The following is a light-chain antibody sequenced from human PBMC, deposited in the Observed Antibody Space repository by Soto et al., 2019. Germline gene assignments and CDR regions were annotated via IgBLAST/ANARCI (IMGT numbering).Light chain of an antibody. CDR2: KAS. Sequence: DIQMTQSPSTLSASVGDRVTITCRASQNINNWLAWYQQRPGKAPNLLIYKASILESGVPSRFSGSGAGTEFTLTISSLQPDDFATYYCQQYDTDFTFGPGTKVDIK. J-gene: IGKJ3*01. CDR1: QNINNW. V-gene: IGKV1-5*03. CDR3: QQYDTDFT.